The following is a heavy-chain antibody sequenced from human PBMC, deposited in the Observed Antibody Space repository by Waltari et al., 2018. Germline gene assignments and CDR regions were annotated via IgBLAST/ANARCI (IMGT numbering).Heavy chain of an antibody. CDR3: AKALYYLSKNYYYYGMDV. J-gene: IGHJ6*02. CDR1: GYTFTSYA. Sequence: QVQLVQSGAEVKKPGASVKVSCKASGYTFTSYAMHWVRQAPGQRLEWMGWINAGNGNTKYSQKFQGRVTITRDTSASTAYMELNSLRAEDTAVYYCAKALYYLSKNYYYYGMDVWGQGTTVTVSS. V-gene: IGHV1-3*01. CDR2: INAGNGNT. D-gene: IGHD3-16*01.